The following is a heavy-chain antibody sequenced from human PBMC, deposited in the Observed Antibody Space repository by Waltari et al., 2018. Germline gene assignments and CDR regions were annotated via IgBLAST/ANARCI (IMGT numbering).Heavy chain of an antibody. CDR3: ASSSIAGDYYYYGMDV. CDR1: GFTVSSNY. J-gene: IGHJ6*02. CDR2: IYSGGST. Sequence: EVQLVESGGGLIQPGGSLRLSCAASGFTVSSNYMSWVRQAPGKGLEGVSVIYSGGSTYYADSVKGRFTISRDNSKNTLYLQMNSLRAEDTAVYYCASSSIAGDYYYYGMDVWGQGTTVTVSS. V-gene: IGHV3-53*01. D-gene: IGHD6-6*01.